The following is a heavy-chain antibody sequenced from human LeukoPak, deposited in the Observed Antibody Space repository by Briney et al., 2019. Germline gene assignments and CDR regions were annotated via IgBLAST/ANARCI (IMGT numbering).Heavy chain of an antibody. CDR1: GFTFSSYW. CDR2: INSDGSST. V-gene: IGHV3-74*01. Sequence: QTGGSLRLSCAASGFTFSSYWMHWVRQAPGKGLVWVSRINSDGSSTSYADSVKGRFTISRDNAKNSLYPQMNSLRAEDMALYYCAKDGAYRSSSWQDSYWYFDLWGRGTLVTVSS. J-gene: IGHJ2*01. D-gene: IGHD6-13*01. CDR3: AKDGAYRSSSWQDSYWYFDL.